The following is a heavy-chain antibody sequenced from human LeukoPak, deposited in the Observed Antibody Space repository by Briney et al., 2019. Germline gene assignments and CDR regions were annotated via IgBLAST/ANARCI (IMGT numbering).Heavy chain of an antibody. D-gene: IGHD2-2*01. Sequence: GGSLRLSCTASGFAFDEHAMSWVRHVPGKGLEWVSAINLSGGSTDYADPLRGRFTISRDNAKNSLYLQKDSLRAADTALYYFARAPITSPFYLVYWGGGPGVTVFS. CDR1: GFAFDEHA. V-gene: IGHV3-20*04. J-gene: IGHJ4*02. CDR3: ARAPITSPFYLVY. CDR2: INLSGGST.